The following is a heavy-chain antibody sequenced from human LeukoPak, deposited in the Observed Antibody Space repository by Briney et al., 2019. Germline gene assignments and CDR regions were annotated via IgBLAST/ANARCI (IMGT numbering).Heavy chain of an antibody. CDR1: GFTFRSYG. CDR2: IRYDGSNK. CDR3: AKAAVGGTYYYYYMDV. V-gene: IGHV3-30*02. J-gene: IGHJ6*03. Sequence: GGSLRLSCAASGFTFRSYGMHWVRQAPGKGLEWVAFIRYDGSNKYYADSVKGRFTISRDNSKNTLYLQMNSLRAEDTAVYYCAKAAVGGTYYYYYMDVWGKGTTVTVSS. D-gene: IGHD1-26*01.